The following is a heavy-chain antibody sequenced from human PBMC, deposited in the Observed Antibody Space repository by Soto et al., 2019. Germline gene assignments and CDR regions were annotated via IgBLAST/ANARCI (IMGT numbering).Heavy chain of an antibody. J-gene: IGHJ6*02. CDR2: IYHSGST. D-gene: IGHD2-15*01. CDR3: ARVDGGNDPRFRHYYYYGMDV. CDR1: GYSISSGYY. V-gene: IGHV4-38-2*01. Sequence: SETLSLTCAVSGYSISSGYYWGWIRQPPGKGLEWIGSIYHSGSTYYNPSLKSRVTISVDTSKNQFSLKLSSVTAADTAVYYCARVDGGNDPRFRHYYYYGMDVWGQGTTVTVSS.